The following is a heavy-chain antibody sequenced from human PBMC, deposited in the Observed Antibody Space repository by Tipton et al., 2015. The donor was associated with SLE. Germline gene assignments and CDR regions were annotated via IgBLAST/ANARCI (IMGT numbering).Heavy chain of an antibody. CDR2: IYYSGST. J-gene: IGHJ6*03. CDR3: ARGTRRDYYYYYYMDV. V-gene: IGHV4-59*01. CDR1: GGSISSYY. Sequence: TLSLTCTVSGGSISSYYWSWIRQPPGKGLEWIGYIYYSGSTNYNPSLKSRVTISVDTSKNQFSLKLSSVTAADTAVYYCARGTRRDYYYYYYMDVWGKGTTVTVSS.